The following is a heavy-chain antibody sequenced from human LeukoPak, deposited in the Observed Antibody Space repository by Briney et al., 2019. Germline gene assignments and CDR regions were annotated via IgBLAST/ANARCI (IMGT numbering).Heavy chain of an antibody. J-gene: IGHJ4*02. CDR1: GYTFTGYY. V-gene: IGHV1-2*02. CDR3: ASSGYYLPPDY. D-gene: IGHD3-22*01. Sequence: ASVKVSCKASGYTFTGYYMHWVRQAPGQGLEWMGWINPNSVGTNYAQKFQGRVTMTRDTSISTAYMELSRLRSDDTAVYYCASSGYYLPPDYWGQGTLVTVSS. CDR2: INPNSVGT.